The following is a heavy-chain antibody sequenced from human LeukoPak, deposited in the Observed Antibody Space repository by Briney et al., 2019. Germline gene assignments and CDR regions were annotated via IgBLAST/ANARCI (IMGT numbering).Heavy chain of an antibody. CDR3: AREGPEVAAAVRHYYYMDV. D-gene: IGHD6-13*01. CDR1: GYTFTSYA. J-gene: IGHJ6*03. V-gene: IGHV7-4-1*02. Sequence: ASVKVSCKASGYTFTSYAMNWVRQAPGQGLEWMGWINTNTGNPTYAQGFTGRFVFSLDTSVSTAYLQISSLKAEDTAVYYCAREGPEVAAAVRHYYYMDVWGKGTTVTVSS. CDR2: INTNTGNP.